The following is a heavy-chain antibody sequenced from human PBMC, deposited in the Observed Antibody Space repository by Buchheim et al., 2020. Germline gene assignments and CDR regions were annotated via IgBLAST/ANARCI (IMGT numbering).Heavy chain of an antibody. V-gene: IGHV3-23*01. J-gene: IGHJ4*02. CDR1: GFTFSNYG. D-gene: IGHD1-20*01. CDR2: ISGSADIT. Sequence: EVQLLQSGGGLVQRGGSLRLSCAASGFTFSNYGMSWVRQAPGKGLEWVSGISGSADITYYADSAKGRFTISRDNSKNTLYLYMNSLRAEDTAIYYCAKALYNWNRGHFDYWGQGTL. CDR3: AKALYNWNRGHFDY.